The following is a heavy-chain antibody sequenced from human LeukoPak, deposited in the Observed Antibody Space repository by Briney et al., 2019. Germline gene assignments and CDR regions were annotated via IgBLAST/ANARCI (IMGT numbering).Heavy chain of an antibody. V-gene: IGHV3-30-3*01. D-gene: IGHD2-15*01. CDR1: GFTFSSYA. CDR2: ISYDGSNK. J-gene: IGHJ4*02. CDR3: ARALSDSGGFQAYFDY. Sequence: GGSLRLSCAATGFTFSSYAMHWVRQAPGKGLEWVAVISYDGSNKYYADSVKGRFTISRDNSKNTLYLQMNSLRAEDTAVYYCARALSDSGGFQAYFDYWGQGTLVTVSS.